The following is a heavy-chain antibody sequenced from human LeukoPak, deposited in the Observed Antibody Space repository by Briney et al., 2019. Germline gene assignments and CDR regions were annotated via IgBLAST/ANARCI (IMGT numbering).Heavy chain of an antibody. V-gene: IGHV3-7*01. CDR2: IKQDGSEK. CDR3: AKDDSSSWYLGRYFQH. Sequence: GGSLRLSCAASGFTFSSYWMSWVRQAPGKRLEWVANIKQDGSEKYYADSVKGRFTISRDNSKNTLYLQMNSLRAEDTAVYYCAKDDSSSWYLGRYFQHWGQGTLVTVSS. D-gene: IGHD6-13*01. CDR1: GFTFSSYW. J-gene: IGHJ1*01.